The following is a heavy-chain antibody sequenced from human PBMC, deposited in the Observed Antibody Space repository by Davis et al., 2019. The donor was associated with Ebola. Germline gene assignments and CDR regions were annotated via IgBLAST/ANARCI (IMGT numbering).Heavy chain of an antibody. CDR2: IYHSGST. J-gene: IGHJ6*02. CDR3: TGDYVDYYGMDV. D-gene: IGHD4-17*01. V-gene: IGHV4-59*12. Sequence: SETLSLTCTVSGGSISSYYWSWIRQPPGKGLEWIGEIYHSGSTNYNPSLKSRVTISVDKSKNQFSLKLSSVTAADTAVYYCTGDYVDYYGMDVWGQGTTVTVSS. CDR1: GGSISSYY.